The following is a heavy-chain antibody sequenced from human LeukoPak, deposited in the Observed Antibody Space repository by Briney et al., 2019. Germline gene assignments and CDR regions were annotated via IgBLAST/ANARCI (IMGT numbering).Heavy chain of an antibody. CDR2: INHSGST. J-gene: IGHJ4*02. Sequence: PSETLSLTCTVSGGSISSSSYYWSWIRQPPGKGLEWIGEINHSGSTNYNPSLKSRVTISVDTSKNQFSLKLSSVTAADTAVYYCARGVYSSRRLRSYYFDYWGQGTLVTVSS. D-gene: IGHD6-13*01. V-gene: IGHV4-39*07. CDR3: ARGVYSSRRLRSYYFDY. CDR1: GGSISSSSYY.